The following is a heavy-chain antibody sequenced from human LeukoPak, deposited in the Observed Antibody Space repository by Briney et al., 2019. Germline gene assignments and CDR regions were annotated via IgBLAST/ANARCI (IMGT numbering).Heavy chain of an antibody. Sequence: GGSLRLSCTASGFTFDNYAMSWFRQAPGKGLEWVGFIRSKIYGGTTEYAASVKGRFTISRDDSKSIAQLQMTSLKSEDTAVYYCVRYSGDADYWGQGTLVTVSS. CDR3: VRYSGDADY. D-gene: IGHD5-12*01. V-gene: IGHV3-49*03. J-gene: IGHJ4*02. CDR2: IRSKIYGGTT. CDR1: GFTFDNYA.